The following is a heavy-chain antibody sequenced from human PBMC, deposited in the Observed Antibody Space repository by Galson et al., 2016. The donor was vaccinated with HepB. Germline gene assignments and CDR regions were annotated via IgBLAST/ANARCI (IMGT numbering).Heavy chain of an antibody. CDR2: INPKSGGT. CDR1: AYTFTDYY. D-gene: IGHD6-13*01. J-gene: IGHJ6*02. CDR3: ARDAVAVGGTLHFYYYGMDV. V-gene: IGHV1-2*06. Sequence: SVKVSCKASAYTFTDYYIHWVRQAPGQGLEWMGRINPKSGGTDFAQKYQGRVTMTRDTSISTAYMELSRLRSDDTAVYYCARDAVAVGGTLHFYYYGMDVWGQGTTVTVSS.